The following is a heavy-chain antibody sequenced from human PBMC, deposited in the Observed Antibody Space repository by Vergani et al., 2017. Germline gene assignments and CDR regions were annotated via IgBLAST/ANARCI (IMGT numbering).Heavy chain of an antibody. CDR2: ISGSGGST. CDR1: GFTFSDYY. D-gene: IGHD3-16*01. V-gene: IGHV3-23*04. Sequence: EVQLVESGGGLVQPGGSLRLSCAASGFTFSDYYMSWIRQAPGKGLEWVSAISGSGGSTYYADSVKGRFTISRDNSKNTLYLQMNSLRAEDTAVYYCAPYDYVWGSYYHWGQGTLVTVSS. CDR3: APYDYVWGSYYH. J-gene: IGHJ5*02.